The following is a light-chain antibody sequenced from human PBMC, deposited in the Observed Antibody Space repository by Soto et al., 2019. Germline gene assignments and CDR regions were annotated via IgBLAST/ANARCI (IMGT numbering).Light chain of an antibody. V-gene: IGKV1-12*01. J-gene: IGKJ1*01. Sequence: IQMTQSPSSLSASVGDRVTITCQATQGISTWLAWYQQKPGKAPKLLIYSTSTLYRGVPSRFSGSGSGTDFTLTITGLLPEDFAAYYCQQANSFPWTFGEGTKVDIK. CDR1: QGISTW. CDR2: STS. CDR3: QQANSFPWT.